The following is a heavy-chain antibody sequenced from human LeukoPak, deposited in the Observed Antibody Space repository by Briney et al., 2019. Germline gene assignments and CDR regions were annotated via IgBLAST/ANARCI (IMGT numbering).Heavy chain of an antibody. D-gene: IGHD2-15*01. CDR2: ISGSGGST. Sequence: PGGSLRLSCAASGFTFSSYAMSWVRQAPGKGLEWVSAISGSGGSTYYADSVKGRFTISRDNSKNTLYLQMNSLRAEDTAVYYCVKDPHPYCSGGSCYFDYWGQGTLVTVSS. V-gene: IGHV3-23*01. J-gene: IGHJ4*02. CDR1: GFTFSSYA. CDR3: VKDPHPYCSGGSCYFDY.